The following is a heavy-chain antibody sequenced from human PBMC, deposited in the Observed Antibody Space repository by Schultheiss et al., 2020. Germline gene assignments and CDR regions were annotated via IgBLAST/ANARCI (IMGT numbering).Heavy chain of an antibody. CDR3: ARGGYGDYYFDY. CDR2: ISYDGSNK. D-gene: IGHD4-17*01. J-gene: IGHJ4*02. CDR1: GFIFSDHY. V-gene: IGHV3-30-3*01. Sequence: GGSLRLSCVASGFIFSDHYMHWVRQAPGKGLEWVAVISYDGSNKYYADSVKGRFTISRDNSKNTLYLQMNSLRAEDTAVYYCARGGYGDYYFDYWGQGTLVTVSS.